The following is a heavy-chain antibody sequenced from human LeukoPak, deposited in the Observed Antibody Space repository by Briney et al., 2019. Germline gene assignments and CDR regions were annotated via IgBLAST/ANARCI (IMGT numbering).Heavy chain of an antibody. V-gene: IGHV3-48*01. CDR2: ISASRNSI. J-gene: IGHJ3*02. Sequence: GGSLRLSCVVSGFTFNNYGMNWVRQAPGKGLDWVSYISASRNSISYADSVKGRFTISRENAKNSLYLQMNSLRAGDTAVYYCARAGTAYYYDSSGPLDAFDIWGQGTMVTVSS. CDR3: ARAGTAYYYDSSGPLDAFDI. CDR1: GFTFNNYG. D-gene: IGHD3-22*01.